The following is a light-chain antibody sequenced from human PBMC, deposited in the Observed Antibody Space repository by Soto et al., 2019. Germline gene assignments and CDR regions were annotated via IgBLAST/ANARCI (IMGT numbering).Light chain of an antibody. CDR1: QSILHSNGYNY. J-gene: IGKJ5*01. Sequence: DIVMTQSPLSLPVTPGEPASISCRSSQSILHSNGYNYLDWYLQKPGQSPQLLIYLGSNRASGVPDRFSGSGSGTDFTLKISRVEAEDVGVYYCMQALQTPFTFGPGTRLEIK. V-gene: IGKV2-28*01. CDR3: MQALQTPFT. CDR2: LGS.